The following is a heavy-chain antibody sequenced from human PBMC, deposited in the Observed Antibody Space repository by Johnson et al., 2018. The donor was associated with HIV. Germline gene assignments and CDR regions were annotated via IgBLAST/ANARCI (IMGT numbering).Heavy chain of an antibody. D-gene: IGHD3-3*01. V-gene: IGHV3-23*04. CDR3: AKTAWVFEGDAYDI. Sequence: MLLVESGGGLVQPGGSLRLSCAASGFTFTSYTVSWVRQAPGKGLEWVSAISGSGASRYFADSVKGRFTISRDNSKNTLYLQMNSLRAEDTAIYYCAKTAWVFEGDAYDIWGQGTMVTVAS. J-gene: IGHJ3*02. CDR2: ISGSGASR. CDR1: GFTFTSYT.